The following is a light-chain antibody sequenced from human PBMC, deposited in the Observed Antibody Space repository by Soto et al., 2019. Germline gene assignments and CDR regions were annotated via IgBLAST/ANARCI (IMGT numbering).Light chain of an antibody. CDR3: QQYGSSPGT. CDR2: GAS. Sequence: EMVLTQSPGTLSLSPGERATLSCRASQSVSSSYLAWYQQKPGQAPRLLIYGASSRATGIPDRFSGSGSGTDFTLTISRLEPEDFAVYYCQQYGSSPGTVGGGTKVEIK. V-gene: IGKV3-20*01. J-gene: IGKJ4*01. CDR1: QSVSSSY.